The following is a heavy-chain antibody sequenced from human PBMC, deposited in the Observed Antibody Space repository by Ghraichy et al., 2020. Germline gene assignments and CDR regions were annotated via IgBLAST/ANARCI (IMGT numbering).Heavy chain of an antibody. V-gene: IGHV3-23*01. Sequence: GGSLRLSCAASGFTFSSYAMSWVRQAPGKGLECVSSISGSGISTYYVDSVNGRFTVSRDNSKNTLYLQMNSLRSEDTAVYYCAKVYSSGWYQVKSGPFGSWGQGILATVSS. CDR2: ISGSGIST. J-gene: IGHJ4*02. CDR3: AKVYSSGWYQVKSGPFGS. CDR1: GFTFSSYA. D-gene: IGHD6-19*01.